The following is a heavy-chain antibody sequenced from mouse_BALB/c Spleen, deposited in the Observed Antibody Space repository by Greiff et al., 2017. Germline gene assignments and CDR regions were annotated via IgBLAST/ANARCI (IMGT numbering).Heavy chain of an antibody. CDR2: ISNGGGST. CDR3: ARNYGSSYWFAY. D-gene: IGHD1-1*01. V-gene: IGHV5-12-2*01. Sequence: EVHLVESGGGLVQPGGSLKLSCAASGFTFSSYTMSWVRQTPEKRLEWVAYISNGGGSTYYPDTVKGRFTISRDNAKNTLYLQMSSLKSEDTAMYYCARNYGSSYWFAYWGQGTLVTVSA. J-gene: IGHJ3*01. CDR1: GFTFSSYT.